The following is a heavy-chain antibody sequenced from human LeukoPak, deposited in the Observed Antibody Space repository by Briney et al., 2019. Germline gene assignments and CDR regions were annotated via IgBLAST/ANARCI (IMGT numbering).Heavy chain of an antibody. CDR1: GYSFAANC. D-gene: IGHD6-13*01. V-gene: IGHV1-2*02. CDR3: ARDHWTAADVAFNDS. J-gene: IGHJ4*02. Sequence: ASVKLSCKTSGYSFAANCIHWIRQAPGQGPEWMGWISPHNGGTSFAQKFQGRVTMTSERSISTVYLELRSLSSDDTAVYFCARDHWTAADVAFNDSWGQGTRVTVSS. CDR2: ISPHNGGT.